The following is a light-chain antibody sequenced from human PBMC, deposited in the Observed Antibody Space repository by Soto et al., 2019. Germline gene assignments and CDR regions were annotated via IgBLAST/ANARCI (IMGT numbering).Light chain of an antibody. V-gene: IGKV1-39*01. CDR2: AAS. CDR1: QSISSY. J-gene: IGKJ3*01. Sequence: DIQMTQSPSSLSASVGDRVTITCRASQSISSYLNWYQQKPGKAPKLLIYAASSLQSGVPSRFSGSGSGTDFTLTISTLQPEDFATYYCHQSYSIPTFGHGTKVDIK. CDR3: HQSYSIPT.